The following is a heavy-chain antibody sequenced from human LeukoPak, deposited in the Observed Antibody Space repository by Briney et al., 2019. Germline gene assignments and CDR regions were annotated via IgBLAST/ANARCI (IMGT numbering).Heavy chain of an antibody. CDR3: AKDGGNSGFEY. D-gene: IGHD4-23*01. CDR2: ISYDGRNK. J-gene: IGHJ4*02. Sequence: GGSLRLSCAASGLTFSSYGMHWVRQAPGKGLEWVAVISYDGRNKYYVDSVKGRFTISRDNSKNTLYLQMNSLRAEDTAVYYCAKDGGNSGFEYWGQGTLVTVSS. V-gene: IGHV3-30*18. CDR1: GLTFSSYG.